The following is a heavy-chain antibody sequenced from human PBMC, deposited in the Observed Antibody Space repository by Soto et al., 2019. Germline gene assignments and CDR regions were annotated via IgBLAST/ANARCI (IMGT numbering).Heavy chain of an antibody. Sequence: PSETLSLTCAVYGGSFSGYYWSWIRQPPGKGLEWIGEINHSGSTNYNPSLKSRVTISVDTSKNQFSLKLSSVTAADTAVYYCARDGYCTNGVCPYFDYWGQGTLVTVSS. CDR3: ARDGYCTNGVCPYFDY. D-gene: IGHD2-8*01. CDR1: GGSFSGYY. V-gene: IGHV4-34*01. CDR2: INHSGST. J-gene: IGHJ4*02.